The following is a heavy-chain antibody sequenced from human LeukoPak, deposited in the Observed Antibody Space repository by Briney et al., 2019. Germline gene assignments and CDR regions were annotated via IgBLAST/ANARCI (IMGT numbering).Heavy chain of an antibody. CDR3: ASEKWDRP. J-gene: IGHJ5*02. V-gene: IGHV3-30-3*01. Sequence: GGSLRPSCAASGFTFSSYAMHWVRQAPGKGLEWVAVISYDGSNKYYADSVKGRFTISRDNSKNTLYLQMNSLRAEDTAVYYCASEKWDRPWGQGTLVTVSS. CDR1: GFTFSSYA. D-gene: IGHD1-26*01. CDR2: ISYDGSNK.